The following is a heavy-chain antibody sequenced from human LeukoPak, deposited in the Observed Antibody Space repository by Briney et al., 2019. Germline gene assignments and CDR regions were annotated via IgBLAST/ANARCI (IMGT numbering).Heavy chain of an antibody. Sequence: GGSLRLSCAASGFTFSSYAMSWVRQASGKGLEWVSAISGSGGSTYYADSVKGRFTISRDNSKNTLYLQMNSLRAEDTAVYYCAREGTTYYYDSSGFPNWFDPWGQGTLVTVSS. CDR2: ISGSGGST. V-gene: IGHV3-23*01. D-gene: IGHD3-22*01. CDR1: GFTFSSYA. J-gene: IGHJ5*02. CDR3: AREGTTYYYDSSGFPNWFDP.